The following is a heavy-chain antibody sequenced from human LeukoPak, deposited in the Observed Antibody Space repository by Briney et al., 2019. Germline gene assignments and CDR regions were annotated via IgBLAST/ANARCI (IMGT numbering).Heavy chain of an antibody. J-gene: IGHJ6*03. CDR2: IYTSGST. Sequence: SETLSLTCTVSGGSISSYYWSWIRQPPGKGLEWIGYIYTSGSTNYNPSLKSRVTISVDTSKNQFSLKLSSVTAADTAVYYCASLPAPYSSGWYGNDYYYMDVWGKGTTVTVSS. D-gene: IGHD6-19*01. CDR3: ASLPAPYSSGWYGNDYYYMDV. CDR1: GGSISSYY. V-gene: IGHV4-4*09.